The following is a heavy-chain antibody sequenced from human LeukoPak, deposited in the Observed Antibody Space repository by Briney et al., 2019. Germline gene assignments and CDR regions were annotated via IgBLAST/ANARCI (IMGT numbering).Heavy chain of an antibody. Sequence: GSAVRVSFKASGGTFTIYAISWVRQAPGQGREWVGGIIPIFGTANYAQKFQGRVTITADKSTSTAYMELSSLRSEDTAVYYCARDFLPGYCSGGSCYGTDAFDIWGQGTMVTVSS. V-gene: IGHV1-69*06. CDR2: IIPIFGTA. CDR3: ARDFLPGYCSGGSCYGTDAFDI. CDR1: GGTFTIYA. D-gene: IGHD2-15*01. J-gene: IGHJ3*02.